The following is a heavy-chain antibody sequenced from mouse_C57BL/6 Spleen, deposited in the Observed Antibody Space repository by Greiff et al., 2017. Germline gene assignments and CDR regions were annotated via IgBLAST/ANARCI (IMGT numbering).Heavy chain of an antibody. CDR2: IDPSDSYT. V-gene: IGHV1-50*01. CDR3: ARSAGTPDYYAMDY. CDR1: GYTFTSYW. D-gene: IGHD4-1*01. J-gene: IGHJ4*01. Sequence: QVQLKQPGAELVKPGASVKLSCKASGYTFTSYWMQWVKQRPGQGLEWIGEIDPSDSYTNYNQKFKGKATLTVDTSSSTAYMQLSSLTSEDSAVYYCARSAGTPDYYAMDYWGQGTSVTVSS.